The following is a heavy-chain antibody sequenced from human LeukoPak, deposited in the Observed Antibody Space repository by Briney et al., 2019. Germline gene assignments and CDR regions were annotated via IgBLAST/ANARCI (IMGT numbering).Heavy chain of an antibody. CDR1: GGSISSGSYY. D-gene: IGHD2-2*01. J-gene: IGHJ5*02. CDR3: ARDERYCSSTSCYFRFDP. CDR2: IYTSGST. Sequence: PSQTLSLXCTVSGGSISSGSYYWSWIRQPAGKGLEWIGRIYTSGSTNYNPSLKSRVTISVDTSKNQFSLKLSSVTAADTAVYYCARDERYCSSTSCYFRFDPWGQGTLVTVSS. V-gene: IGHV4-61*02.